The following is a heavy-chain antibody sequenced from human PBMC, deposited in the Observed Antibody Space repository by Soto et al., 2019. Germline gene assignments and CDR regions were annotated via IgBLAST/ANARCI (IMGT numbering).Heavy chain of an antibody. CDR3: AKWGGYYPYYYEMDV. CDR2: ISGGGTST. J-gene: IGHJ6*02. Sequence: AGGSLRLSCAGSGFSFGGYAMSWVRQAPGKGLGWVSGISGGGTSTYYADSVKGRFTISRDSSMVYLQMNSLRAEDTAVYYCAKWGGYYPYYYEMDVWGQGTTVPVSS. D-gene: IGHD1-26*01. V-gene: IGHV3-23*01. CDR1: GFSFGGYA.